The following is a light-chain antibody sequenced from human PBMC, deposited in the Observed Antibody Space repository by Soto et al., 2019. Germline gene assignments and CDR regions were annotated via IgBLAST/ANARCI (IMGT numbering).Light chain of an antibody. CDR2: LGS. V-gene: IGKV2-28*01. CDR3: RRGLQTPLT. J-gene: IGKJ4*01. CDR1: QSLLDSNGYTY. Sequence: DIVMTQSPLSLPVTPGEPASISFRSSQSLLDSNGYTYLDWYLQRPGQSPQLLIYLGSNRASGVPDRLSGSGAGTDFTLKISSVEAEDVGVYYCRRGLQTPLTFGGGTKVEIK.